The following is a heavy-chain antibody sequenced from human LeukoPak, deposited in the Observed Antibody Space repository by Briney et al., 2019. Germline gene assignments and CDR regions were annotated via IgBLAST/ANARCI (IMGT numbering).Heavy chain of an antibody. J-gene: IGHJ4*02. CDR3: VRGQSTTFHDTSGYYRFFFDY. CDR1: GFTFSSYP. Sequence: GGSLRLSCGASGFTFSSYPMNWVCQAPGKGLEWISFISGAGTTKYFGDSVKGRFSISRDNAKRSLFLQMNSLRDEDTAVYYCVRGQSTTFHDTSGYYRFFFDYWGRGTPVTVSS. V-gene: IGHV3-48*02. D-gene: IGHD3-22*01. CDR2: ISGAGTTK.